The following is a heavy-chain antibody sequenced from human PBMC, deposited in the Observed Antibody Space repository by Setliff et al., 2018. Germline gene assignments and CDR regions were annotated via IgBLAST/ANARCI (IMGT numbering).Heavy chain of an antibody. CDR3: ARDRRIVGARHAFDI. CDR1: GGSISSSSYY. Sequence: SETLSLTCTVSGGSISSSSYYWGWIRQPPGKGLEWIGEINHSGSTNYNPSLKSRVTTSVDTSKNQFSLKLSSVTAADTAVYYCARDRRIVGARHAFDIWGQGTMVTVSS. CDR2: INHSGST. J-gene: IGHJ3*02. D-gene: IGHD1-26*01. V-gene: IGHV4-39*07.